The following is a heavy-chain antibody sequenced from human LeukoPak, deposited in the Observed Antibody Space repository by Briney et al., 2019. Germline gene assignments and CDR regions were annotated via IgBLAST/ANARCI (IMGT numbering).Heavy chain of an antibody. V-gene: IGHV3-48*01. CDR3: VRDRGISFYFDY. Sequence: GGSLRLSCAVSGFPFTTYNMNWVRQAPGKGLEWVSYIDSSSSTIYYADSVKGRFTVSRDNAKNSLDLQMNSLRSEDTAVYYCVRDRGISFYFDYWGQGTLVTVSS. J-gene: IGHJ4*02. CDR2: IDSSSSTI. D-gene: IGHD3-16*02. CDR1: GFPFTTYN.